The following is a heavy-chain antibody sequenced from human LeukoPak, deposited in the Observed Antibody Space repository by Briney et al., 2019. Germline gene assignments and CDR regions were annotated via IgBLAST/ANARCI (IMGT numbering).Heavy chain of an antibody. V-gene: IGHV4-34*01. CDR1: SGSFSAYY. Sequence: SETLSLTCAVYSGSFSAYYWSWIRQPPGKGLEWIGEINHSGSTNYNPSLKSRVTISVDTSKNQFSLKLSSVTAADTAVYYCARARVVLMVYAITGRNWFDPWGQGTLVTVSS. CDR3: ARARVVLMVYAITGRNWFDP. D-gene: IGHD2-8*01. CDR2: INHSGST. J-gene: IGHJ5*02.